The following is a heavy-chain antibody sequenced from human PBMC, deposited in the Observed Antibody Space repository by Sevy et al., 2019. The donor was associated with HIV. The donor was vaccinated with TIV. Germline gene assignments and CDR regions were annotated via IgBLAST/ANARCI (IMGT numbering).Heavy chain of an antibody. CDR1: GGSISSYY. V-gene: IGHV4-59*01. J-gene: IGHJ6*02. CDR3: ARAGGTTDWGMDV. Sequence: SETLSLTCTVSGGSISSYYWTWIRQSPGKGLECIGYLYYNGRTIYNPSLTSRFTISVDTSKNQFSMGLSSVTAADTAVYFCARAGGTTDWGMDVWGQGTTVTVSS. CDR2: LYYNGRT. D-gene: IGHD1-1*01.